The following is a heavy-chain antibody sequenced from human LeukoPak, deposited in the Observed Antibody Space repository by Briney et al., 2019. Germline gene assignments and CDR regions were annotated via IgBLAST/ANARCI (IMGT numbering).Heavy chain of an antibody. Sequence: PSETLSLTCTVSGGSISNRSYYWGWIRQPPGKGLEWIGKISDSGSTYYNPSLKSRVTISVDTSKNQFSLKLSSVTAADTAVYYCARRLSYYDFWSGPHSGGMDVWGQGTTVTVSS. CDR3: ARRLSYYDFWSGPHSGGMDV. J-gene: IGHJ6*02. CDR1: GGSISNRSYY. V-gene: IGHV4-39*01. CDR2: ISDSGST. D-gene: IGHD3-3*01.